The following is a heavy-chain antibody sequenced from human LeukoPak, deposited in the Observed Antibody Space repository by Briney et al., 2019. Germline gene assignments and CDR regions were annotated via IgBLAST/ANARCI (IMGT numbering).Heavy chain of an antibody. J-gene: IGHJ4*02. CDR2: IKQDGSEK. V-gene: IGHV3-7*01. CDR1: GFTVSSNY. D-gene: IGHD5-12*01. Sequence: QPGGSLRLSCAASGFTVSSNYMSWVRQAPGKGLEWVASIKQDGSEKSYVGSVKGRFTISRDNAKNSLSLEMNSLRAEDTAVYYCARVLYHEGSAYRPMDSWGQGTLVTVSS. CDR3: ARVLYHEGSAYRPMDS.